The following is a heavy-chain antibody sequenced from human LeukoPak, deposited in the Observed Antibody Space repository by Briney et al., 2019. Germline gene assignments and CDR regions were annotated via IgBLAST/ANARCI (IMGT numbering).Heavy chain of an antibody. J-gene: IGHJ4*02. CDR3: ARNFYDLLNGYEHYFDF. CDR2: ISAYNGDT. CDR1: GYSFTSFG. V-gene: IGHV1-18*01. Sequence: ASVKVSCKASGYSFTSFGITWIRQAPGQGLEWMGWISAYNGDTNYAQSFQGKITMTTDTSTRTAYMELRSLRSDDTAVYYCARNFYDLLNGYEHYFDFWGPGTQVTVSS. D-gene: IGHD3-9*01.